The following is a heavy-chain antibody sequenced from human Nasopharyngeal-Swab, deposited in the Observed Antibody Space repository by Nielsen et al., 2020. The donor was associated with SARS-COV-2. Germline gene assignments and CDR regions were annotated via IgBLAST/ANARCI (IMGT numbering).Heavy chain of an antibody. CDR1: GFTFSSYW. J-gene: IGHJ6*02. CDR3: ARVETANYYYYGMDV. D-gene: IGHD1-14*01. CDR2: IYSGGSST. V-gene: IGHV3-23*03. Sequence: GESLKISCAASGFTFSSYWMTWVRQAPGKGLEWVSVIYSGGSSTYYADSVKGRFTISRDNSKNTLYLQMNSLRAEDTAVYYCARVETANYYYYGMDVWGQGTTVTVSS.